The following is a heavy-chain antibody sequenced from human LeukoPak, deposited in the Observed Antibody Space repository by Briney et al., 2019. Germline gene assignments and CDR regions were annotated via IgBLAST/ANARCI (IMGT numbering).Heavy chain of an antibody. CDR3: ATCSRVRDAFDI. J-gene: IGHJ3*02. V-gene: IGHV1-24*01. CDR1: GYTLTELS. Sequence: RVASVKVSCKVSGYTLTELSMHWVRQAPGKGLEWMGGFDPEDGETIYAQKFQGRVTMTEDTSTDTAYMELSSLRSEDTAVYYCATCSRVRDAFDIWGQGTMVTVSS. CDR2: FDPEDGET. D-gene: IGHD3-10*01.